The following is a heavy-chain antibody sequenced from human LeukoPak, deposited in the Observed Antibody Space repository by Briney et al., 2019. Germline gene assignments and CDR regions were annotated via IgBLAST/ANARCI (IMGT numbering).Heavy chain of an antibody. J-gene: IGHJ3*02. CDR1: GGSINRYY. CDR2: VYSSGST. V-gene: IGHV4-59*08. Sequence: SETLSLTCTVSGGSINRYYWSWVRQPPGKALECVGYVYSSGSTNYNPSLKSRATISIDTSNNHFSLRLTSVTAADTAMYYCARHFDYDSAGDPFDIWGQGTMVTVSS. D-gene: IGHD3-10*01. CDR3: ARHFDYDSAGDPFDI.